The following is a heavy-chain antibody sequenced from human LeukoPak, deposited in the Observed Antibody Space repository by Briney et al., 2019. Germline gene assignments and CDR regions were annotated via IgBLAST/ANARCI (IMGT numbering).Heavy chain of an antibody. CDR3: ARKYCSTTSCPFDN. D-gene: IGHD2-2*01. J-gene: IGHJ4*02. V-gene: IGHV3-48*03. Sequence: QSGGSLRLSCAASGFTFSSYEMNWVRQAPGKGLQWVSDISSSGTTIYYADSVKGRFTISRDNAKNSLYLQMNSLRAEDTAVYYCARKYCSTTSCPFDNWGQGTLVTVSS. CDR1: GFTFSSYE. CDR2: ISSSGTTI.